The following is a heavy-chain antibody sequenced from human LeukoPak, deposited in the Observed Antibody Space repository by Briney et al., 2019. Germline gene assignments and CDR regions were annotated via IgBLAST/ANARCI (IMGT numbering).Heavy chain of an antibody. J-gene: IGHJ4*02. CDR2: IGYDGDNK. D-gene: IGHD6-19*01. Sequence: HTGGSLRLSCAASGFTFRNYAMHWVRQAPGKGLEWVAIIGYDGDNKYYADSVKGRFTISRDNSKNTLSLQMNSLRGEDTAVYYCAKDPSTLYSSGLDFWGQGTLVTVSS. CDR1: GFTFRNYA. V-gene: IGHV3-30*02. CDR3: AKDPSTLYSSGLDF.